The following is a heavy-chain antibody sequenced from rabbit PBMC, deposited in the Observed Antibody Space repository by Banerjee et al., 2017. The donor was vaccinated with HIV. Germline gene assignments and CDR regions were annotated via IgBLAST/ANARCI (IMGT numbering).Heavy chain of an antibody. J-gene: IGHJ3*01. V-gene: IGHV1S43*01. CDR1: GLDFSGTYW. CDR2: IYTGSGST. D-gene: IGHD6-1*01. Sequence: QEQLVESGGGLVQPGGSLKLSCKASGLDFSGTYWICWVRQAPGKGLEWIACIYTGSGSTWYASWVNGRFTISRSTSLNTVDLKMTSLTAADTATYFCARDYTYGYAGYAYATRLDLWGPGTLVTVS. CDR3: ARDYTYGYAGYAYATRLDL.